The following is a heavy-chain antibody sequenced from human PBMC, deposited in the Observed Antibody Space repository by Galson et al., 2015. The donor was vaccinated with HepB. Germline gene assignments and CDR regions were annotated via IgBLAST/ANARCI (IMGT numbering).Heavy chain of an antibody. J-gene: IGHJ5*02. Sequence: SVKVSCKASGYTFTGYYMHWVRQAPGQGLEWMGRINPNSGGTNYAQKFQGRVTMTRDTSISTAYMELSRLRSDDTAVYYCARVKSVVVVANNWFDPWGQGTLVTVSS. D-gene: IGHD2-15*01. CDR3: ARVKSVVVVANNWFDP. V-gene: IGHV1-2*06. CDR2: INPNSGGT. CDR1: GYTFTGYY.